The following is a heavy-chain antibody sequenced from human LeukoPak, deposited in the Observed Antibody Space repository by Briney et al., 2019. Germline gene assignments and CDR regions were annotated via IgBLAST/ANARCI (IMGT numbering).Heavy chain of an antibody. Sequence: SETLSLTCAVYGGSFSGYCWSWIRQPPGKGLEWIGEINHSGSTNYNPSLKSRVTISVDTSKNQFSLKLSSVTAADTAVYYCARGSWGYDYVWGSYRSYYFDYWGQGTLVTVSS. CDR3: ARGSWGYDYVWGSYRSYYFDY. CDR1: GGSFSGYC. J-gene: IGHJ4*02. D-gene: IGHD3-16*02. V-gene: IGHV4-34*01. CDR2: INHSGST.